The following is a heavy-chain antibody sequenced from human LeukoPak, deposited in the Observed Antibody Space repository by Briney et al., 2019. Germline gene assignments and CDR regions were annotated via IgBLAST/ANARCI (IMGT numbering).Heavy chain of an antibody. CDR3: AKDDAWGRFYH. CDR2: ISGSGGST. CDR1: GFTFSSNA. V-gene: IGHV3-23*01. D-gene: IGHD3-16*01. J-gene: IGHJ1*01. Sequence: GSLRLSCEASGFTFSSNAMSWVRQAPGKGLEWVSAISGSGGSTYYADSVKGRFTISRDNSKNTLYLQMNSLRAEDTAVYYCAKDDAWGRFYHWGQGTLVTVSS.